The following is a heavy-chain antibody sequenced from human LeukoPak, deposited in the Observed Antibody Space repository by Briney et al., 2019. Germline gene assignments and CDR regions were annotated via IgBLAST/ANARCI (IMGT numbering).Heavy chain of an antibody. CDR3: ARGATDVTRWFDP. V-gene: IGHV3-21*01. J-gene: IGHJ5*02. CDR2: ISRASESI. CDR1: GFTFNTYW. D-gene: IGHD1-1*01. Sequence: PGGSLRLSCAASGFTFNTYWMSWVRQAPGKGLEWVSIISRASESIFYADSVKGRFTISRDNAKNSLYLQMNGLRAEDTAVYYCARGATDVTRWFDPWGQGTRVTVSS.